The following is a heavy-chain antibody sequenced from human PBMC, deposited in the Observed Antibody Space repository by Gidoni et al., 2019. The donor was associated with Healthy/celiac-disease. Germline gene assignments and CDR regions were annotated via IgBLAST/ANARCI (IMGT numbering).Heavy chain of an antibody. CDR1: GYTFTSYG. J-gene: IGHJ6*02. D-gene: IGHD6-6*01. CDR3: ARDIVTSIAARQAYYYGMDV. Sequence: QVQLVQSGAEVKKPGASVKVSCKASGYTFTSYGISWVRQAPGQGLEWMGWISAYNGNTNYAQKLQGRVTMTTDTSTSTAYMELRSLRSDDTAVYYCARDIVTSIAARQAYYYGMDVWGQGTTVTVSS. CDR2: ISAYNGNT. V-gene: IGHV1-18*01.